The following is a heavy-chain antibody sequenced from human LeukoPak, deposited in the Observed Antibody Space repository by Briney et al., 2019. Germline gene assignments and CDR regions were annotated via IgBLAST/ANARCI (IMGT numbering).Heavy chain of an antibody. V-gene: IGHV3-13*04. CDR1: GFTFSRHD. CDR2: IGTDGRT. CDR3: ARVTVRNAFDL. Sequence: GGSLRLSCAASGFTFSRHDMHWVRQAPGKGLEWVSAIGTDGRTYYPGSVKGRFAISREDAKSSLFLQMSSLRAGDTAVYYCARVTVRNAFDLWGQGTMVTVSS. D-gene: IGHD4-17*01. J-gene: IGHJ3*01.